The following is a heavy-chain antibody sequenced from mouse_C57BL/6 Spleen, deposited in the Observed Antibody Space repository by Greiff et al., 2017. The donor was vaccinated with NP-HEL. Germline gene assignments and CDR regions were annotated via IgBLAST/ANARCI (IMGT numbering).Heavy chain of an antibody. Sequence: VQLQQPGAELVKPGASVKLSCKASGYTFTSYWMQWVKQRPGQGLEWIGEIDPSDSYTNYNQKFKGKATLTVDTSSSTAYMQLSSLTSEDSAVYYCARSPCITTVVGRAMDYWGQGTSVTVSS. D-gene: IGHD1-1*01. CDR2: IDPSDSYT. CDR3: ARSPCITTVVGRAMDY. J-gene: IGHJ4*01. CDR1: GYTFTSYW. V-gene: IGHV1-50*01.